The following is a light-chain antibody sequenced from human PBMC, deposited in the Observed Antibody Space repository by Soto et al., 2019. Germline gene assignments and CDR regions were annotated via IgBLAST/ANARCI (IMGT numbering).Light chain of an antibody. J-gene: IGKJ1*01. Sequence: DIQMTQSPSTLSASVGDRVTITCRASQSITSWLAWYQQKPGKAPKLLIYDVSSLESGVPSRFSGSGSGTEFTLTISSLQPDDFGTYYCRQYDTYWTFGQGTKV. V-gene: IGKV1-5*01. CDR3: RQYDTYWT. CDR1: QSITSW. CDR2: DVS.